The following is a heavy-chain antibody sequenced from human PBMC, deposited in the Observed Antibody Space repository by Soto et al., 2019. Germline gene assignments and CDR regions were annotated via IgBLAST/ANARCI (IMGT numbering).Heavy chain of an antibody. CDR3: ASRDIVVVPAAIRGDYYYYFMDV. D-gene: IGHD2-2*02. V-gene: IGHV5-51*01. Sequence: GESLKISCKGSGYSFTSYWIGWVRQMPGKGLEWMGIIYPGDSETRYSPSFQGQVTISANKSISTAYLQWSSLKASDTAMYYCASRDIVVVPAAIRGDYYYYFMDVWGKGTTVTVSS. J-gene: IGHJ6*03. CDR1: GYSFTSYW. CDR2: IYPGDSET.